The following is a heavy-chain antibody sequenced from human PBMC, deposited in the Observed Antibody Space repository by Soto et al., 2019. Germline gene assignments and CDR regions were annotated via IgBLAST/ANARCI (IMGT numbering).Heavy chain of an antibody. V-gene: IGHV1-18*01. J-gene: IGHJ5*02. Sequence: QVQLVQSGAEVRKPGASVKVSCKASGYTFTSYGISWVRQAPGQGLEWMGWISAYNGNTNYAQNHHGKVTKTTITSTSTAYMGLKSLRSDDTAVHHCPRESSVAPLDPLGQGPLVTVPS. CDR2: ISAYNGNT. CDR1: GYTFTSYG. D-gene: IGHD6-19*01. CDR3: PRESSVAPLDP.